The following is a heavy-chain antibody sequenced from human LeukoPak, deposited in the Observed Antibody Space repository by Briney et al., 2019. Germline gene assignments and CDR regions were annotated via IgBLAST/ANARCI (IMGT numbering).Heavy chain of an antibody. CDR3: ARDRSIAARWHAFDI. CDR1: GFTFSSYS. Sequence: PGGSLRLSCAASGFTFSSYSMNWVRQAPGKGLEWVSSISSSSSYIYYADSVKGRFTISRDNAKNSLYLQMNRLRAEDTAVYYCARDRSIAARWHAFDIWGQGTMVTVSS. J-gene: IGHJ3*02. CDR2: ISSSSSYI. D-gene: IGHD6-6*01. V-gene: IGHV3-21*01.